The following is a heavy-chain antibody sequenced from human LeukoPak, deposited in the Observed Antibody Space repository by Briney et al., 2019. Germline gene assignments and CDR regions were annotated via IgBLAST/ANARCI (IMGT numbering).Heavy chain of an antibody. D-gene: IGHD3-10*01. J-gene: IGHJ4*02. CDR2: XXXXGGST. V-gene: IGHV3-23*01. CDR3: ASSTHITMVRGAIISFNY. Sequence: ASGFTFSSYAMSWVRQAPGKGLXXXXXXXXXGGSTYYADSVKGRFTISRDNSKNTLYLQMNSLRAEDTAVYYCASSTHITMVRGAIISFNYWGQGTLVTVSS. CDR1: GFTFSSYA.